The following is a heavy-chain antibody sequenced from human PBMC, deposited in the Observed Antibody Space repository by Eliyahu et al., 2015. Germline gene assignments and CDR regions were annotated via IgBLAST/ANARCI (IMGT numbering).Heavy chain of an antibody. Sequence: EVQLVESGGGLVQPGRSLRLSCTASGFTFGDYAMXWVRXXPGXGLEWVGFIRSKAYGGTTEYAASVKGRFTISRDDSKSIAYLQMNSLKTEDTAVYYCTREEVRFLEWFNYYYYYGMDVWGQGTTVTVSS. CDR2: IRSKAYGGTT. CDR1: GFTFGDYA. J-gene: IGHJ6*02. D-gene: IGHD3-3*01. V-gene: IGHV3-49*04. CDR3: TREEVRFLEWFNYYYYYGMDV.